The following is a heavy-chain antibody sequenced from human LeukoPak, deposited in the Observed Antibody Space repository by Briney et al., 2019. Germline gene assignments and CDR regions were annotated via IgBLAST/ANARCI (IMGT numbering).Heavy chain of an antibody. J-gene: IGHJ3*02. Sequence: GGSLRLSRAASGFTFSSYAMSWVRQAPGKGLEWVSAISGSGGSTYYADSVKGRFTISRDNSKNTLYLQMNSLRAEDTAVYYCATRKRGISDAFDIWGQGTMVTVSS. CDR2: ISGSGGST. V-gene: IGHV3-23*01. CDR1: GFTFSSYA. CDR3: ATRKRGISDAFDI. D-gene: IGHD2-15*01.